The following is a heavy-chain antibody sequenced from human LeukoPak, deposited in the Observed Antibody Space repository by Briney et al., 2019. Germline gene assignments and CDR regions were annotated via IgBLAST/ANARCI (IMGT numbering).Heavy chain of an antibody. CDR3: ARGGGPSNWFDP. Sequence: SETLSLTCTVSGGSISSYYWGWIRQPPGKGLEWIGSIYHSGSTYYNPSLKSRVTISVDTSKNQFSLKLSSVTVADTAVYYCARGGGPSNWFDPWGQGTLVTVSS. D-gene: IGHD4-23*01. CDR1: GGSISSYY. CDR2: IYHSGST. J-gene: IGHJ5*02. V-gene: IGHV4-38-2*02.